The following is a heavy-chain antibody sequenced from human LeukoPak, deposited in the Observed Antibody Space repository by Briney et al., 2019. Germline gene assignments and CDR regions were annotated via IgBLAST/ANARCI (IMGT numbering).Heavy chain of an antibody. D-gene: IGHD2-2*03. CDR2: IRYDGSSK. V-gene: IGHV3-30*02. J-gene: IGHJ4*02. CDR1: GFTFTIYG. CDR3: AKDLGSVVVRVPGCDY. Sequence: PGGSLRLSCAASGFTFTIYGMHWVRQAPGKGLEGVALIRYDGSSKYYADSVKGRFTISRDNSKNTLYLQMNSLRAEDTAVYYCAKDLGSVVVRVPGCDYWGQGTLVTVSS.